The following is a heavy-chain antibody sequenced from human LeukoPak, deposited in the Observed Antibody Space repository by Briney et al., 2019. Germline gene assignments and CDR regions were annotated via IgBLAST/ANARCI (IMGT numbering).Heavy chain of an antibody. CDR1: GFSVSSNY. D-gene: IGHD3-10*01. Sequence: PGGSLRLSCAASGFSVSSNYMNWVRQAPGNGLEWVSVIYSGGATYYADSVKGRFTISRDNCKNTLYLQMNGLRAEDTAVYYCARVTFGSGSYTPFDPWGQGTLVTVSS. CDR2: IYSGGAT. CDR3: ARVTFGSGSYTPFDP. J-gene: IGHJ5*02. V-gene: IGHV3-66*02.